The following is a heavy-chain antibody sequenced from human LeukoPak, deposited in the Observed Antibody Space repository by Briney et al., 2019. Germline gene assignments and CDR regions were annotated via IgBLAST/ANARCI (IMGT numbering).Heavy chain of an antibody. CDR1: GGSFSDYY. Sequence: SETLSLTCAVYGGSFSDYYWSWIRQPPGKGLEWIGEINHSGITNHNPSLKSRVTISVDTSKNEISLKVTSVSAADTAVYYCARSTAGLDYWGQGTLVTVSS. D-gene: IGHD1-1*01. CDR2: INHSGIT. J-gene: IGHJ4*02. V-gene: IGHV4-34*01. CDR3: ARSTAGLDY.